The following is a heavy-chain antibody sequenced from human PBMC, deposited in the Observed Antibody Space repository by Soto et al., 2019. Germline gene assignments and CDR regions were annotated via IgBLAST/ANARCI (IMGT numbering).Heavy chain of an antibody. CDR3: ARVVMGAYGLDI. CDR2: ISSDGSRT. J-gene: IGHJ3*02. CDR1: GFTFSSHW. V-gene: IGHV3-74*01. D-gene: IGHD2-21*01. Sequence: EVQLVESGGGLVQQGGSLRLSCVVSGFTFSSHWMHWVRQAPGKGLVWVSRISSDGSRTNYADSVKGRFAIFRDNVKNTVYLQMNSLRAEETAVYYGARVVMGAYGLDIWGQGTMVTVSS.